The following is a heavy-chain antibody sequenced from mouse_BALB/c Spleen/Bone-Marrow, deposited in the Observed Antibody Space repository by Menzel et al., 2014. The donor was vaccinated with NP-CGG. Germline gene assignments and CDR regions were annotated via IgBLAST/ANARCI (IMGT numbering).Heavy chain of an antibody. CDR2: INPSTGYT. J-gene: IGHJ3*01. CDR1: GYTFTSHW. V-gene: IGHV1-7*01. CDR3: ARDDYDAIAY. D-gene: IGHD2-4*01. Sequence: QVQLQQSGAELAKPGASVKMSCKASGYTFTSHWMHWVKQRPGQGLEWIGYINPSTGYTEYNQKFKDKATLTAVKSSTTAYMQLRSLKSEDSAVYYCARDDYDAIAYWGQGTLVTVSA.